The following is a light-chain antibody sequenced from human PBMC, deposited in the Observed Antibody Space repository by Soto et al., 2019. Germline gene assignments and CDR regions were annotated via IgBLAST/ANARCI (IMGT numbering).Light chain of an antibody. J-gene: IGKJ5*01. Sequence: EIVMTQSPATLSVSPGETATLSCRASQSLTSYLAWYQQKPDQAPRLLIYGISTRATDIPARFSGSGSGTEFTLTISGLQPEDFAVYYCQQRSNWPPITFGQGTRLEIK. CDR3: QQRSNWPPIT. CDR2: GIS. V-gene: IGKV3-15*01. CDR1: QSLTSY.